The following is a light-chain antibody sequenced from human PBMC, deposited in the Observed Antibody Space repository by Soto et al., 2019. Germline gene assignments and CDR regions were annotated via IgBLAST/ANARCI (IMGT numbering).Light chain of an antibody. CDR2: EVN. CDR1: SSDIGAYNF. J-gene: IGLJ2*01. Sequence: QLVLTQPASVSGSPGQSITISCAGTSSDIGAYNFVSWYQHRPGKAPRLLIFEVNSRPAGLSNRFSGSKSGNTASLTISGLQAEDDGDYYCSSYTGSGTLVVFGGGTKLTVL. CDR3: SSYTGSGTLVV. V-gene: IGLV2-14*01.